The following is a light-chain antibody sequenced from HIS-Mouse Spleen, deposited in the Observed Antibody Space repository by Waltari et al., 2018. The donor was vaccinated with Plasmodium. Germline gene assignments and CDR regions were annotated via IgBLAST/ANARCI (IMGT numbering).Light chain of an antibody. CDR3: QQYNNWSFT. V-gene: IGKV3-15*01. CDR2: GAS. CDR1: QSVSSN. Sequence: EIVMTQSPATLSVSPGERATLTCRASQSVSSNLAWYQRKPGQAPRLLIYGASTRATGIPARFSGSGSGTEFTLTISSLQSEDFAVYYCQQYNNWSFTFGHGTKVDIK. J-gene: IGKJ3*01.